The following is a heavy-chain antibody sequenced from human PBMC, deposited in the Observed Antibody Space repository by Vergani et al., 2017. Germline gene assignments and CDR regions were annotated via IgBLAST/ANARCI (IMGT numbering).Heavy chain of an antibody. CDR1: GFTFTSSA. CDR3: AAVRTNYYYYYGMDG. CDR2: IVVGNGNK. D-gene: IGHD1-14*01. Sequence: QMQLVQSGPEVKKPGTSVKVSCKASGFTFTSSAMQWVRQARGQRLEWIGWIVVGNGNKNYAQKFQERVTITREMATSTAYMELSRLRCEDTAVYYCAAVRTNYYYYYGMDGWGQGSTVTVCS. V-gene: IGHV1-58*02. J-gene: IGHJ6*01.